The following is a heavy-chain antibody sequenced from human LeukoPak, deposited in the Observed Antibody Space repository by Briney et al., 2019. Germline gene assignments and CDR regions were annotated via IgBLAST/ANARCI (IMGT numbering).Heavy chain of an antibody. CDR1: GYTFTSNY. CDR2: ISPTGGST. Sequence: ASVKVSCKAFGYTFTSNYMHWVRQAPGQGPEWMGVISPTGGSTTYAQKFQDRLTLTRDMSTSTDYLELSSLRSEDTAVYYCARVSNEYQLLFSYYMDVWGKGTTVTISS. J-gene: IGHJ6*03. CDR3: ARVSNEYQLLFSYYMDV. D-gene: IGHD2-2*01. V-gene: IGHV1-46*01.